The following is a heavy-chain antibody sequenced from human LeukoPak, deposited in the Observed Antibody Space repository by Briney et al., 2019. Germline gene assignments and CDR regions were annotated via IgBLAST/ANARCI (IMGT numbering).Heavy chain of an antibody. J-gene: IGHJ4*02. CDR1: GLNFTSSS. V-gene: IGHV3-7*03. CDR3: ARAFYSYFDY. Sequence: GGSLRLSCAASGLNFTSSSMSWIRQAPGKGLERVANINQDGSEKYYVDSVKGRFTISRDNAKDSLYLQMNSLRVEDTAVYYCARAFYSYFDYWDQGTLVVVST. D-gene: IGHD2/OR15-2a*01. CDR2: INQDGSEK.